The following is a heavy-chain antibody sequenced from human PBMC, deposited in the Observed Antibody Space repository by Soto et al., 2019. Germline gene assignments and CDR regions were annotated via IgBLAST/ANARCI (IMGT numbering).Heavy chain of an antibody. CDR1: GFSFSTYA. V-gene: IGHV3-30*03. J-gene: IGHJ1*01. Sequence: QVQLVNSGGGVVQPGRSLRLSCTASGFSFSTYAMHWVRQAPGKGLEWVAVISFDGSDKYYADFVKGRFTISRDNSKNTLYLQMNSMRTEDTATYYCALAVSASGAYFHHWGQGTLVTVSS. D-gene: IGHD2-15*01. CDR2: ISFDGSDK. CDR3: ALAVSASGAYFHH.